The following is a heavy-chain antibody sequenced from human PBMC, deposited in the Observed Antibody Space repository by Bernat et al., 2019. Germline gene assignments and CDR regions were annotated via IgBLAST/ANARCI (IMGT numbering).Heavy chain of an antibody. V-gene: IGHV3-74*01. Sequence: EVQLVESGGGLVQPGGSLRLSCAASGFIFSSYWMHWVRQDPAKGLVWVSRINMDGSTTNYADCVKGRFTISRDNAKNTLYLQMNSLRDEDTALYYCVRDLTGTNTAWGQGSLVTVSS. J-gene: IGHJ5*02. CDR1: GFIFSSYW. CDR2: INMDGSTT. D-gene: IGHD1-7*01. CDR3: VRDLTGTNTA.